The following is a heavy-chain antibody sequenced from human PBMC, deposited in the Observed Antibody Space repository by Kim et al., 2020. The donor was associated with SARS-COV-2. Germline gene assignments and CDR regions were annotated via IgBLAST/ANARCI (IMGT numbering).Heavy chain of an antibody. CDR1: GYTFTSYG. J-gene: IGHJ6*03. V-gene: IGHV1-18*01. Sequence: ASVKVSCKASGYTFTSYGISWVRQAPGQGLEWMGWISAYNGNTNYAQKLQGRVTMTTDTSTSTAYMELRSLRSDDTAVYYCARDRRITIFGGVSHGYYYYYMDVGGKGNADPVSS. CDR3: ARDRRITIFGGVSHGYYYYYMDV. D-gene: IGHD3-3*01. CDR2: ISAYNGNT.